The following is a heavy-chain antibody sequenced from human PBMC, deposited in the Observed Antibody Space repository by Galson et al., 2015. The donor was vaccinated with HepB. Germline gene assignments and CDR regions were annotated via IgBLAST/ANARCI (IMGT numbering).Heavy chain of an antibody. Sequence: SLRLSCAASGFTFSNYNLNWVRQTPGKGPEWVASISSRSTYIYYADSIKGRFTISRDNSKNSLFLQMDSLTAEDTAFYYCARDFGGNSGYFDVWGQGTMVTVSS. D-gene: IGHD4-23*01. J-gene: IGHJ4*03. CDR2: ISSRSTYI. CDR1: GFTFSNYN. CDR3: ARDFGGNSGYFDV. V-gene: IGHV3-21*01.